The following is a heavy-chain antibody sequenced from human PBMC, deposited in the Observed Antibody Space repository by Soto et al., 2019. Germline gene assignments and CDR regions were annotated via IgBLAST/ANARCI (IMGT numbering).Heavy chain of an antibody. D-gene: IGHD1-26*01. V-gene: IGHV4-59*01. CDR3: ARRYGGNFDY. CDR1: GGSINSYY. CDR2: IYYSGST. Sequence: QVQLQESGPGLVKPSETLSLTCTVSGGSINSYYWSWIRQPPGKGLEWIGYIYYSGSTNYNPSLKSRVIISVDTSKNQFSLKLRSVTGADTAVYYCARRYGGNFDYWGQGTLVTVSS. J-gene: IGHJ4*02.